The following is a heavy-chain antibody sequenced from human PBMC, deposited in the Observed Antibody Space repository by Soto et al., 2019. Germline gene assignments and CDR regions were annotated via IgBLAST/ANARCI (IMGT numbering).Heavy chain of an antibody. CDR3: ARDGEIVVVPAAIPPEYYYYYGMDV. CDR2: ISYDGSNK. Sequence: GGSLRLSCAASGFTFSSYAMHWVRQAPGKGLEWVAVISYDGSNKYYADSVKGRFTISRDNSKNTLYLQMNSLRAEDTAVYYCARDGEIVVVPAAIPPEYYYYYGMDVWDQGTTVTVSS. D-gene: IGHD2-2*01. V-gene: IGHV3-30-3*01. CDR1: GFTFSSYA. J-gene: IGHJ6*02.